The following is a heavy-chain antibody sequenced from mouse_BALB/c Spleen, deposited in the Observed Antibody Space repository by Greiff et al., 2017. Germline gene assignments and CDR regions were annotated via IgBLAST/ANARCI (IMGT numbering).Heavy chain of an antibody. D-gene: IGHD3-1*01. CDR3: ARSGVSYYFYY. CDR2: IYPGDGDT. V-gene: IGHV1-87*01. Sequence: VQLQQSGAELVRPGASVKLSCKASGYTFTSYWMQWVKQRPGQGLEWIGAIYPGDGDTRYTQKFKGKATLTADKSSSTAYMQLSSLASEDSAVYYCARSGVSYYFYYWGQGTTLTVSS. J-gene: IGHJ2*01. CDR1: GYTFTSYW.